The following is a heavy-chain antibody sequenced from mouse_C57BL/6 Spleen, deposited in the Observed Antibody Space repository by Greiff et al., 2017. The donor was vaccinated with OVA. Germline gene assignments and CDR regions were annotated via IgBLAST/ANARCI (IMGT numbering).Heavy chain of an antibody. J-gene: IGHJ4*01. CDR2: IDPSDSYT. Sequence: QVQLQQPGAELVMPGASVKLSCKASGYTFTSYWMPWVKQRPGQGLEWIGEIDPSDSYTNYNQKFKGKSTLTVDKSSSTAYMQLSSLTSEDSAVYYCARWSNDGEGAMDYWGKETSVTVSS. CDR3: ARWSNDGEGAMDY. CDR1: GYTFTSYW. V-gene: IGHV1-69*01. D-gene: IGHD2-12*01.